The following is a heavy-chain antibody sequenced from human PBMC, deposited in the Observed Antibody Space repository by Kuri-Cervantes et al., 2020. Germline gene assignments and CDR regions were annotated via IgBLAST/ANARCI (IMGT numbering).Heavy chain of an antibody. CDR3: ARDSVLMVYAIRGAADTLYYYYGMDV. CDR1: GFTFSDYY. V-gene: IGHV3-11*01. Sequence: LSLTCAASGFTFSDYYMSWIRQAPGKGLEWVSYISSSGSTIYYADSVKGRFTISRDNAKNSLYLQMNSLRAEDTAVYYCARDSVLMVYAIRGAADTLYYYYGMDVWGQGTTVTVSS. CDR2: ISSSGSTI. D-gene: IGHD2-8*01. J-gene: IGHJ6*02.